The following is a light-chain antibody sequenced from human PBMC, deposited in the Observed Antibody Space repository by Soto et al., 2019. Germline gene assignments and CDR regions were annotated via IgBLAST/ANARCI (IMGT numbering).Light chain of an antibody. V-gene: IGKV3-20*01. CDR2: DAS. Sequence: EIVLTQSPGTLSLSPGERATLSCRASQSVSSNYLAWYQQKPGQPPRLLISDASSRATGIPDRFSGSGSGTDFTLTISGLEPEDFAVDCCQHYGRSPPSWTFGQGTKVEIK. J-gene: IGKJ1*01. CDR1: QSVSSNY. CDR3: QHYGRSPPSWT.